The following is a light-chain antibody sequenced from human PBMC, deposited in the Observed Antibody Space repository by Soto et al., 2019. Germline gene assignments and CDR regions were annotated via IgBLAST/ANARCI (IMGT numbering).Light chain of an antibody. CDR1: QSLLWSPNQKNY. Sequence: DIVMTQSPDSLGVSLGDRATINCKSSQSLLWSPNQKNYLAWYQEKPGQPPKLLISWASARESGVPDRFSGSGSWTDFTLTISSLQAEDVAVYYCQQYYNTPLTFGGGTKVDI. V-gene: IGKV4-1*01. CDR2: WAS. CDR3: QQYYNTPLT. J-gene: IGKJ4*01.